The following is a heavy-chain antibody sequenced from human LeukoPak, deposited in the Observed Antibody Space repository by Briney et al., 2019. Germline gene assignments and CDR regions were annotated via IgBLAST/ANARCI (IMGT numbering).Heavy chain of an antibody. CDR3: ARDRGSYRPEYFDY. CDR2: ISSSSSYI. CDR1: EFTFSSYT. J-gene: IGHJ4*02. D-gene: IGHD1-26*01. V-gene: IGHV3-21*01. Sequence: PGGSLRLSCAASEFTFSSYTMNWVRQAPGKGLEWVSSISSSSSYIYYADSVKGRFTISRDNAKNSLYLQMNSLRAEDTAVYYCARDRGSYRPEYFDYWGQGTLVTVSS.